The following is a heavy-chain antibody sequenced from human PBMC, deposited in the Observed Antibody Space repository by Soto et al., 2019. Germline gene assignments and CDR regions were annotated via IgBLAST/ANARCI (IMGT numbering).Heavy chain of an antibody. CDR1: GFTFSSYG. D-gene: IGHD3-22*01. V-gene: IGHV3-30*18. CDR3: AKDSLPTLIVVVPPSRD. J-gene: IGHJ4*02. Sequence: GGSLRLSCAASGFTFSSYGMHWVRQAPGKGLEWVAVISYDGSNKYYADSVKGRFTTSRDNSKNTLYLQMNSLRAEDTAVYYCAKDSLPTLIVVVPPSRDWGQGILVTVAS. CDR2: ISYDGSNK.